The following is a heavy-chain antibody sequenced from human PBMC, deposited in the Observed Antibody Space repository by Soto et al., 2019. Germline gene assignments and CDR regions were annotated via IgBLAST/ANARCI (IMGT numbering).Heavy chain of an antibody. V-gene: IGHV4-59*08. CDR3: ARRYGDYFDY. CDR1: GGSISSYY. Sequence: TLSLTCTVSGGSISSYYWSWIRQPPGKGLEWIGYIYYSGSTNYNPSLKSRVTISVDTSKNQFSLKLSSVTAADTAVYYCARRYGDYFDYWGQGTLVTVSS. CDR2: IYYSGST. J-gene: IGHJ4*02. D-gene: IGHD4-17*01.